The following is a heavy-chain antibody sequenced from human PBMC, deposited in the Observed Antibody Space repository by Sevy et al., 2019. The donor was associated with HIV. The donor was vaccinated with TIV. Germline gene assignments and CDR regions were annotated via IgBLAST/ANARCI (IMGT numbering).Heavy chain of an antibody. J-gene: IGHJ6*02. CDR2: ISAYNGNT. Sequence: ASVKVSCKASGYTFTSYGISWVRQAPGQGLEWMGWISAYNGNTNYAQKLQGRVTMTTDTSTSTAYMELRGLRSDDTAVYYCARDLWYYDILTGYYPTPYYYYYYGMDVWGQGTTVTVSS. D-gene: IGHD3-9*01. CDR3: ARDLWYYDILTGYYPTPYYYYYYGMDV. CDR1: GYTFTSYG. V-gene: IGHV1-18*01.